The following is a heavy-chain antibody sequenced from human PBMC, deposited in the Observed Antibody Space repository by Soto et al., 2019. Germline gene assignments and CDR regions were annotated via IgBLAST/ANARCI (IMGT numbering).Heavy chain of an antibody. CDR3: AKDRLRGGFLTTATTNGMDF. V-gene: IGHV1-69*01. Sequence: QVQLVQSGAEVKKPGSSVKVSCKASGGTFSSYAISWVRQAPGQGLEWMGGIIPIFGTANYAQKFQGRVTITADESTSTADMELSSLRSEDTAVYYCAKDRLRGGFLTTATTNGMDFWGQGTTVTVSS. CDR2: IIPIFGTA. D-gene: IGHD1-26*01. J-gene: IGHJ6*02. CDR1: GGTFSSYA.